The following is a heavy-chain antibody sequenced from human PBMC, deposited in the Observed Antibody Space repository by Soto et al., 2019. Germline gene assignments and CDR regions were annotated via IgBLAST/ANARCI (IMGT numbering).Heavy chain of an antibody. J-gene: IGHJ4*02. D-gene: IGHD6-13*01. CDR1: GGTFSSYA. CDR2: IIPIFGTA. V-gene: IGHV1-69*13. Sequence: GASVKVSCKASGGTFSSYAISWVRQAPGQGLEWMGGIIPIFGTANYAQKFQGRVTITADESTSTAYMELSSLRSEDTAVYYCARGGFFAAAGTPFDYWGQGTLVTVSS. CDR3: ARGGFFAAAGTPFDY.